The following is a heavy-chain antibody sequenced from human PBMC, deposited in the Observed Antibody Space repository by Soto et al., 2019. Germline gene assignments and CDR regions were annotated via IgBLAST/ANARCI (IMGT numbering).Heavy chain of an antibody. CDR2: INHSGST. Sequence: QVQLQQWGAGLLKPSETLSLTCAVYGGSFSGYYWSWIRQPPGKGLEWIGEINHSGSTNYNPSLKSRXSIXVXKSKNQFSLKLSSVTAADTAVYYCARYSSGWYPYDYWGQGTLVTVSS. CDR3: ARYSSGWYPYDY. D-gene: IGHD6-19*01. CDR1: GGSFSGYY. J-gene: IGHJ4*02. V-gene: IGHV4-34*01.